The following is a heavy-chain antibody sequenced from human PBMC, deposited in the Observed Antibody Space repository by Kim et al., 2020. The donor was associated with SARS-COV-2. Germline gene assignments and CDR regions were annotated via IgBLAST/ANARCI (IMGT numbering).Heavy chain of an antibody. J-gene: IGHJ4*02. Sequence: GGSLRLSCAASGFTFSDHYMDWVRQAPGKGLEWVGRTRNKANSYTTEYAASVKGRFTISRDDSKNSLYLQMNSLKTEDTAVYYCARGRGRGGGGSNYFDYWGQGTLVTVSS. D-gene: IGHD2-15*01. CDR1: GFTFSDHY. V-gene: IGHV3-72*01. CDR2: TRNKANSYTT. CDR3: ARGRGRGGGGSNYFDY.